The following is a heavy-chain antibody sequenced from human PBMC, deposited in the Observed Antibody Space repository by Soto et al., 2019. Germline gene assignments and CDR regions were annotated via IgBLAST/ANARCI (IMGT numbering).Heavy chain of an antibody. CDR1: GYTFTGYY. D-gene: IGHD4-4*01. CDR2: INPNSGGT. V-gene: IGHV1-2*04. J-gene: IGHJ4*02. Sequence: ASVKVSCKASGYTFTGYYMHWVRQAPGQGLEWMGWINPNSGGTNYAQKFQGWVTMTRDTSISTAYMELSRLRSDDTAVYYCARDRDYSNPLYYFDYWGQGPLVTVSS. CDR3: ARDRDYSNPLYYFDY.